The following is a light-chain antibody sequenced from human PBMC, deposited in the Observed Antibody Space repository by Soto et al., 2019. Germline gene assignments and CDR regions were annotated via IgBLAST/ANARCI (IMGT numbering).Light chain of an antibody. CDR3: QMSYRTSMFS. Sequence: DIPMTQSPSSLSASVGDRVTITCRASQSISSYLNWYQQKPGKAPKLLIYAASSLKSGIPSRFSGSGSGTDITLTIRSLQPEDFANYFCQMSYRTSMFSFGKGTRREIK. CDR2: AAS. V-gene: IGKV1-39*01. CDR1: QSISSY. J-gene: IGKJ2*03.